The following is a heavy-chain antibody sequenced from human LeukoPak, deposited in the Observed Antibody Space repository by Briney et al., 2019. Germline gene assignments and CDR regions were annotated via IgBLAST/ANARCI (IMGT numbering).Heavy chain of an antibody. D-gene: IGHD3-22*01. J-gene: IGHJ4*02. Sequence: GGSLRLSCAASGFSFSSYAMHWVRQAPGKGLEWVAVISYDGSNKYYADSVKGRFTISRDNSKNTLYLQMNSLRAEDTAVYYCARRDSSGYYAHFDYWGQGTLVTVSS. CDR3: ARRDSSGYYAHFDY. V-gene: IGHV3-30-3*01. CDR1: GFSFSSYA. CDR2: ISYDGSNK.